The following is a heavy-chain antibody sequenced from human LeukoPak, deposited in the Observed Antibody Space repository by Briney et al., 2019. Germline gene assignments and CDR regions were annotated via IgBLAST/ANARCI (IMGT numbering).Heavy chain of an antibody. CDR1: GFTFSSYA. CDR3: AKVPYGSGSYYNSFFDY. CDR2: ISGSGGST. V-gene: IGHV3-23*01. J-gene: IGHJ4*02. Sequence: GGSLRLSCAASGFTFSSYAMSWVRQAPGKGLEWVSAISGSGGSTYYADSVKGRFTISRDNSKNTLYLQMNSLRAEDTAVYYCAKVPYGSGSYYNSFFDYWGQGTLVTVPS. D-gene: IGHD3-10*01.